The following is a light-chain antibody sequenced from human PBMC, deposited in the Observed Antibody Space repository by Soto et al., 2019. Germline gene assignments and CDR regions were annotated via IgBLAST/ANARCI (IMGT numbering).Light chain of an antibody. CDR3: SSYTSSSKGV. Sequence: QSVLTRPASVSGSPGQSITISCTGTSSDVGGYNYVSWYQQHPGKAPKLMIYDVSNRPSGVSNRFSGSKSGNTASLTISGHQAEDEADYYCSSYTSSSKGVFGTGTKVTVL. CDR1: SSDVGGYNY. J-gene: IGLJ1*01. V-gene: IGLV2-14*01. CDR2: DVS.